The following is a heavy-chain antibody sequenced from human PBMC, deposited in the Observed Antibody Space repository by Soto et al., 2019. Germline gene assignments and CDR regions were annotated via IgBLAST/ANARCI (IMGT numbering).Heavy chain of an antibody. Sequence: GGSLRLSCAASGFTFNSYAMHWVRQAPGKGLEWVAVISYDGSNKYYADSVKGRFTISRDNSKNTLYLQMNSLRAEDTALYYCARDPIGDCSGGSCYYFDYWGQGTLVTVSS. CDR3: ARDPIGDCSGGSCYYFDY. J-gene: IGHJ4*02. CDR1: GFTFNSYA. D-gene: IGHD2-15*01. V-gene: IGHV3-30-3*01. CDR2: ISYDGSNK.